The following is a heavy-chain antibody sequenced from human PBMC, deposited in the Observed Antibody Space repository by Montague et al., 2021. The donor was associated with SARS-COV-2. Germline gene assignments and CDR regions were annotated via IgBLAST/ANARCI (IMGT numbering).Heavy chain of an antibody. Sequence: SETLSLTCTVSGGSISGYYWTWMRQPPGKGLELLGHIYYTGSTKYNPSLKSRVTISIDTTKNQFSLKLRSVTAADTAVYFCARAQTTCFIANGVNYFDYWGQGALVTVSS. D-gene: IGHD2-2*01. CDR1: GGSISGYY. CDR3: ARAQTTCFIANGVNYFDY. V-gene: IGHV4-59*01. CDR2: IYYTGST. J-gene: IGHJ4*02.